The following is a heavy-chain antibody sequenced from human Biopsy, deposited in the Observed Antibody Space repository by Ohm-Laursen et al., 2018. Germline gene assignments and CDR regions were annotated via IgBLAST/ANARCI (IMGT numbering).Heavy chain of an antibody. D-gene: IGHD2-21*01. CDR2: IYDRGST. CDR1: GDSVSSGSFY. Sequence: GTLSLTWTVSGDSVSSGSFYWTWIRQPPGQGLEYIGYIYDRGSTANYNPSLKSRVTISLDTSKNQFSLELSSVIPSDTAVYYCAIDRVPRRGVMPVYYYGMDVWGQGSTVTVSS. CDR3: AIDRVPRRGVMPVYYYGMDV. J-gene: IGHJ6*02. V-gene: IGHV4-61*01.